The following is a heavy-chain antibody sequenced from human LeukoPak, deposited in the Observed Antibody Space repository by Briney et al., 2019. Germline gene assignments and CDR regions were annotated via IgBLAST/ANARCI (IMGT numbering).Heavy chain of an antibody. V-gene: IGHV5-51*01. CDR1: GYSFTSYW. CDR2: IYPGDSDT. J-gene: IGHJ4*02. D-gene: IGHD6-13*01. CDR3: ALNWNLIAAAADYFDY. Sequence: GESLKISCKGSGYSFTSYWIGWVRQMPGKGLEWMGIIYPGDSDTRYSPSFQGQVTISADKSISTAYLQWSSLKASDTAMYYCALNWNLIAAAADYFDYWGQGTLDTVSS.